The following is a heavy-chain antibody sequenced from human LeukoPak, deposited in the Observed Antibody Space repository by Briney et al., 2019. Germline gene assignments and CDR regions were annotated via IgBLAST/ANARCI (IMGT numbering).Heavy chain of an antibody. CDR2: VSYDGSNK. D-gene: IGHD3-22*01. Sequence: GGSLRLSCAASGFTFSNYAMHWVRQAPDKGLEWVAVVSYDGSNKYYADSVMGRFTVSRDNSKNTLYLQMNSLRAEDTAVYYCANPRYDSSGYYYVDWGQGTLVTVSS. J-gene: IGHJ4*02. V-gene: IGHV3-30*04. CDR1: GFTFSNYA. CDR3: ANPRYDSSGYYYVD.